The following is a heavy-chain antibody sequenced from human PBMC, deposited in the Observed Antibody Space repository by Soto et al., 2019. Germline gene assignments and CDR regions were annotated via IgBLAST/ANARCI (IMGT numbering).Heavy chain of an antibody. CDR3: ASALYEEYSSSWSFDY. CDR1: GYTFTGYY. V-gene: IGHV1-2*02. Sequence: QVQLVQSGAEVKKPGASVKVSCKASGYTFTGYYMHWVRQAPGQGLEWMGWINPNSGGTNYAQKFQGRVTMTRDTSISTAYMELSRLRSNDTAVYYCASALYEEYSSSWSFDYWGQGTLVTVSS. CDR2: INPNSGGT. D-gene: IGHD6-13*01. J-gene: IGHJ4*02.